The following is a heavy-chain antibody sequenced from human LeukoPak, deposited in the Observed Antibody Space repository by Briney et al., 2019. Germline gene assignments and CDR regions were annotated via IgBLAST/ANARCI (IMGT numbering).Heavy chain of an antibody. CDR1: GYMFIDYE. CDR3: ARGRYMDV. CDR2: MNPKSGDT. Sequence: ASVKVSCKTSGYMFIDYEINWVREATGQGLEWMGWMNPKSGDTGYEQKFQGRVTITRDSSISTVYRELSSLRSDDTALYYCARGRYMDVWGKGTTVTVSS. V-gene: IGHV1-8*03. J-gene: IGHJ6*03.